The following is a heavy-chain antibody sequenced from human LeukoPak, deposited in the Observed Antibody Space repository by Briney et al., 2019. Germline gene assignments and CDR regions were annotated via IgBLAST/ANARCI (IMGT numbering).Heavy chain of an antibody. CDR2: ISSSSSYT. J-gene: IGHJ4*02. CDR3: ARGRAAADY. CDR1: GFTLSDYY. V-gene: IGHV3-11*06. D-gene: IGHD6-25*01. Sequence: GGSLRLSCAASGFTLSDYYMSWIRQAPGKGLEWVSYISSSSSYTNYADSVKGRFTISRDNAKNSLYLQMNSLRAEDTAVYYCARGRAAADYWGQGTLVTVSS.